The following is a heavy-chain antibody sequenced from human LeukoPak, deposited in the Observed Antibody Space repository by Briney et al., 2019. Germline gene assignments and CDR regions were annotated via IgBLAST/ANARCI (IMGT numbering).Heavy chain of an antibody. D-gene: IGHD3-3*01. Sequence: ASVKVSCKASGYTFTGYYMHWVRQAPGQGLEWMGWINPNGGGTNYAQKFQGRVTMTRDTSISTAYMELSRLRSDDTAVYYCATYRAYYDFWSGLGYFDYWGQGTLVTVSS. V-gene: IGHV1-2*02. CDR3: ATYRAYYDFWSGLGYFDY. CDR1: GYTFTGYY. CDR2: INPNGGGT. J-gene: IGHJ4*02.